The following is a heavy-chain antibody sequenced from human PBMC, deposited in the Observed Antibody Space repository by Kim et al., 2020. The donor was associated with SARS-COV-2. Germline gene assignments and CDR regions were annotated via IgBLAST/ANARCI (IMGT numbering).Heavy chain of an antibody. CDR2: IYYSGST. CDR3: ARSPPGLRFDWLLSYFDY. V-gene: IGHV4-61*01. D-gene: IGHD3-9*01. CDR1: GGSVSSGSYY. Sequence: SETLSLTCTVSGGSVSSGSYYWSWIRQPPGKGLEWIGYIYYSGSTNYNPSLKSRVTISVDTSKNQFSLKLSSVTAADTAVYYCARSPPGLRFDWLLSYFDYWGQGTLVTVSS. J-gene: IGHJ4*02.